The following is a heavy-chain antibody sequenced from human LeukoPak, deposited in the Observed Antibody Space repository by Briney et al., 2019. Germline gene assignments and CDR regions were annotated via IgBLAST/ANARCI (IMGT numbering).Heavy chain of an antibody. CDR3: ARQKYVGRLTDY. J-gene: IGHJ4*02. CDR2: IYPGDSDI. V-gene: IGHV5-51*01. CDR1: GYSFTSYW. Sequence: GESLQISSKGSGYSFTSYWIVWVRQMPGKGLEWMGIIYPGDSDIRYNPSFQGRVTISADKSLSSAYLQWSSLKASDTAMYYCARQKYVGRLTDYWGQGTLVTVSS. D-gene: IGHD2-15*01.